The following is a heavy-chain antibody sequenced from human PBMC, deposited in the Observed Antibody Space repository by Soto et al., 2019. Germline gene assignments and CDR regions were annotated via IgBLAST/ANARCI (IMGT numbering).Heavy chain of an antibody. CDR1: GFTFSSYA. J-gene: IGHJ4*02. V-gene: IGHV3-30-3*01. CDR2: ISYDGSSQ. D-gene: IGHD2-15*01. Sequence: QVQLVESGGGVVQPGRSLRLSCAAAGFTFSSYAMHWVRQAPGKGLEWVAVISYDGSSQYYADSVKGRFTISRDNSKNPLYLQMNSLRAEDTAMYYCARGWHTFDYWGQGTLVTVSS. CDR3: ARGWHTFDY.